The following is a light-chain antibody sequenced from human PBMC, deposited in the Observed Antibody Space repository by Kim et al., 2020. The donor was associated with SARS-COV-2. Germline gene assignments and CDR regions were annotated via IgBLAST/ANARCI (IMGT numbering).Light chain of an antibody. CDR1: SNNVGDQG. CDR2: RDN. J-gene: IGLJ3*02. Sequence: QAGLTQTPSVSKGLRQTATLTCTGNSNNVGDQGAAWLQHHQGHPPKLLSYRDNNRPSGISERLSASRSGNTASLTITGLQPEDEADYYCSAWDSSLSVWVFGGGTQLTVL. V-gene: IGLV10-54*01. CDR3: SAWDSSLSVWV.